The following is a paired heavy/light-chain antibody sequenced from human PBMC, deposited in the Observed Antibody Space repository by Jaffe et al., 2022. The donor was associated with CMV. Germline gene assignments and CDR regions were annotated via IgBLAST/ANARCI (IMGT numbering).Heavy chain of an antibody. V-gene: IGHV4-39*01. J-gene: IGHJ5*02. CDR2: IYYSGST. D-gene: IGHD3-3*01. CDR1: GGSISSSSYY. Sequence: QLQLQESGPGLVKPSETLSLTCTVSGGSISSSSYYWGWIRQPPGKGLEWIGSIYYSGSTYYNPSLKSRVTISVDTSKNQFSLKLSSVTAADTAVYYCARQGKNYDFWSGYKNWFDPWGQGTLVTVSS. CDR3: ARQGKNYDFWSGYKNWFDP.
Light chain of an antibody. CDR2: SNN. Sequence: QSVLTQPPSASGTPGQRVTISCSGSSSNIGSNTVNWYQQLPGTAPKLLIYSNNQRPSGVPDRFSGSKSGTSASLAISGLQSEDEADYYCAAWDDSLNGSWVFGGGTKLTVL. V-gene: IGLV1-44*01. J-gene: IGLJ3*02. CDR1: SSNIGSNT. CDR3: AAWDDSLNGSWV.